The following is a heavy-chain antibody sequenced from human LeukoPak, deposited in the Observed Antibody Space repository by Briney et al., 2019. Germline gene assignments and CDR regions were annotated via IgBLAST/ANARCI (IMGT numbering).Heavy chain of an antibody. CDR1: GFTFSSYA. CDR2: ITYDGSNK. D-gene: IGHD2-15*01. J-gene: IGHJ6*04. CDR3: ARVTQRYCSGGSCSLGYYGMDV. Sequence: PGGSLRLSCAASGFTFSSYAMHWVRQAPGKGLEWVAVITYDGSNKYYADSVKGRFTISRDNSKNTLYLQMNSLRAEDTAVYYCARVTQRYCSGGSCSLGYYGMDVWGKGTTVTVSS. V-gene: IGHV3-30*04.